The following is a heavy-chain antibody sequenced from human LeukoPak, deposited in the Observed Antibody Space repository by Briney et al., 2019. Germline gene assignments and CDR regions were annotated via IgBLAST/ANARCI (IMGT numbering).Heavy chain of an antibody. Sequence: PSGGSLRLSCAASGFSFSTTWMHWVRQPPGQGLVWVARITSDGTIISYAESVKGRFTISRDNAKNSLFLQMNCLRAEDTAVYYCAREGSYASFDIWGQGTMVTVSS. V-gene: IGHV3-74*03. CDR2: ITSDGTII. J-gene: IGHJ3*02. CDR1: GFSFSTTW. D-gene: IGHD1-26*01. CDR3: AREGSYASFDI.